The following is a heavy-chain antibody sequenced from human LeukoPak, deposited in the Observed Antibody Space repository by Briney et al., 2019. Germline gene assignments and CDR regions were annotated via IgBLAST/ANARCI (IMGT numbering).Heavy chain of an antibody. V-gene: IGHV3-66*01. D-gene: IGHD1-14*01. CDR3: ARDDRETHFDY. CDR1: GFTVSNNY. CDR2: IYSGGST. Sequence: GGSLRLSCAASGFTVSNNYMTWVRQAPGKGLEWVSLIYSGGSTYYADSVKGRFTISRDNSKNTLYLQMNSLRAEDTAVYYCARDDRETHFDYWGQGTLVTVSS. J-gene: IGHJ4*02.